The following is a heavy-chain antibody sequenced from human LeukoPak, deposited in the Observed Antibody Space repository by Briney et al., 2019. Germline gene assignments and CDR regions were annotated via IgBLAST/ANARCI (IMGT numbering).Heavy chain of an antibody. CDR3: ARVNRFAGIVYFDY. D-gene: IGHD1-14*01. CDR2: ISGSGSTV. J-gene: IGHJ4*02. V-gene: IGHV3-11*01. CDR1: GFTFSDYY. Sequence: GGSLRLSCAASGFTFSDYYMGWIRQAPGKGLEWVSYISGSGSTVYYADSVKGRFTVSRDNAKNSLYLQMNSLRAEDTAVNYCARVNRFAGIVYFDYSGPGTLVTVSS.